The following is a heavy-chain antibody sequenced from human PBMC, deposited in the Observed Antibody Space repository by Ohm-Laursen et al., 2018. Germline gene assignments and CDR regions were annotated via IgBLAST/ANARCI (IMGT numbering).Heavy chain of an antibody. V-gene: IGHV3-30*18. J-gene: IGHJ4*02. CDR1: GFTFSSYG. CDR3: AKDGGIAVAGTEIDY. Sequence: SLRLSCAASGFTFSSYGMHWVRQAPGKGLEWVALISYDGSNKYYADSVKGRFAISRDNSKNTLYLQMNSLRAENTAVYYCAKDGGIAVAGTEIDYWGQGTLVTVSS. D-gene: IGHD6-19*01. CDR2: ISYDGSNK.